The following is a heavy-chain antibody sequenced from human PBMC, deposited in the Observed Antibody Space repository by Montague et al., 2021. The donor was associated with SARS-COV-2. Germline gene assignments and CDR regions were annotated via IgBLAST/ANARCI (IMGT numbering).Heavy chain of an antibody. CDR1: GGSIRTSGYY. CDR3: ARATYTSRRYWILDY. CDR2: IYNSGST. J-gene: IGHJ4*02. V-gene: IGHV4-31*03. Sequence: TLSLTCTVSGGSIRTSGYYWSWIRQPPGKGLEWIGYIYNSGSTFYNPSLKSRLTILVDTSENQFSLRLTSVTAADTAVYYCARATYTSRRYWILDYWGQGTLVTVSS. D-gene: IGHD6-13*01.